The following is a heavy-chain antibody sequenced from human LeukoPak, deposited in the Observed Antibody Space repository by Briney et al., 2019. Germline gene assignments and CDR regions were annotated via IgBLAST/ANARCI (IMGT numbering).Heavy chain of an antibody. CDR1: GGTFSSYA. V-gene: IGHV1-69*13. CDR3: ARGPLGWDTAMLGIDY. Sequence: GASVKVSCKASGGTFSSYAISWVRQAPGQGLEWMGGIIPIFGTANYAQKFPGRVTITADESTSTAYMELSSLRSEDTAVYYCARGPLGWDTAMLGIDYWGQGTLVTVSS. D-gene: IGHD5-18*01. J-gene: IGHJ4*02. CDR2: IIPIFGTA.